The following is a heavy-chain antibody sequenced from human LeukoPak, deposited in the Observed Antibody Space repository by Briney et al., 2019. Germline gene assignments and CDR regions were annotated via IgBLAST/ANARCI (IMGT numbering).Heavy chain of an antibody. CDR3: ARGSHRLYDYVWGPYESKDY. CDR2: ISGYNANT. CDR1: GYTFTNYG. Sequence: ASVKVSCKASGYTFTNYGISWVRQAPGQGLEWMGWISGYNANTNYAQKFQGRVTMTTDTSTHTAYMELKSLRSDDTAVYYCARGSHRLYDYVWGPYESKDYWGQGTLVTVSS. V-gene: IGHV1-18*01. J-gene: IGHJ4*02. D-gene: IGHD3-16*01.